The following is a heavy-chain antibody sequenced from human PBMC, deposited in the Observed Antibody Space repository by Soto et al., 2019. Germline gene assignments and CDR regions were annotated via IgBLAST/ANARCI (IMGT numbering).Heavy chain of an antibody. CDR3: ARVKLAGRGSFHD. CDR2: IYHSGNT. Sequence: ETLSLTCAVSGYSMTNGSSWGWIRQPPGKGLEWIGSIYHSGNTYYNPSLKSRVTLSIDTSKNQFSLKLRSVTAADTAMYYCARVKLAGRGSFHDWGQGSLVTVSS. V-gene: IGHV4-38-2*01. CDR1: GYSMTNGSS. D-gene: IGHD3-3*02. J-gene: IGHJ4*02.